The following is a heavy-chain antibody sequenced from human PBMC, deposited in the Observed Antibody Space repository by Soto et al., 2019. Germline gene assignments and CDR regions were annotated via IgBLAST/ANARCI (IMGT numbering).Heavy chain of an antibody. V-gene: IGHV1-3*01. CDR2: INAGNGNT. CDR1: GYTFTSYA. J-gene: IGHJ4*02. Sequence: QVQLVQSGAEVKKPGASVKVSCKASGYTFTSYAMHWVRQAPGQRLEWMGWINAGNGNTKYSQKFQGRVTITMDTSASTFYMELSSLRSEDTAVYYCARGLNGYLHYFDYWGQGTLVTVSS. D-gene: IGHD5-18*01. CDR3: ARGLNGYLHYFDY.